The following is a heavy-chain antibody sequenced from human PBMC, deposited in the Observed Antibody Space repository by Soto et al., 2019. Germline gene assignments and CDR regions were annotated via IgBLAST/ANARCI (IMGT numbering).Heavy chain of an antibody. J-gene: IGHJ4*02. D-gene: IGHD3-22*01. CDR2: ISAYNGNT. V-gene: IGHV1-18*01. CDR3: AREGYYYDSSGRETIDY. Sequence: ASVKVSCKASGYTFTSYGISWVRQAPGQGLEWMGWISAYNGNTNYAQKLQGRVTMTTDTSTSTAYMELRSLRSDDTAVYYCAREGYYYDSSGRETIDYWGQGTLVTVS. CDR1: GYTFTSYG.